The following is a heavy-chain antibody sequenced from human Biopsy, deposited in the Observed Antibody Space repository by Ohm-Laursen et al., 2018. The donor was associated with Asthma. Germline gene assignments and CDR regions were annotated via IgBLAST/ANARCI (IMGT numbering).Heavy chain of an antibody. J-gene: IGHJ5*02. CDR1: GYTFIGCH. D-gene: IGHD6-13*01. V-gene: IGHV1-2*06. CDR3: ARGQKSAGDRWFDP. Sequence: ASVKVSCKASGYTFIGCHIHWMRQAPGQGLEWMGRINPNSGGTNYAQKLQGRVTMIRDTSISTAYMEVSRLRSDDTAVYYCARGQKSAGDRWFDPWGQGTLVTVSS. CDR2: INPNSGGT.